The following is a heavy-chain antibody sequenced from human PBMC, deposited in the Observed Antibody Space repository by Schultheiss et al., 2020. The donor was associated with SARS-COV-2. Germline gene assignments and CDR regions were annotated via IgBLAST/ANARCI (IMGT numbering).Heavy chain of an antibody. D-gene: IGHD1-26*01. CDR3: AKDQMSPNSGSYYRQGIDY. CDR1: GFTFSSYD. V-gene: IGHV3-13*05. CDR2: IGTAGDP. Sequence: GGSLRLSCAASGFTFSSYDMHWVRQATGKGLEWVSAIGTAGDPYYPGSVKGRFTISRENAKNSLYLQMNSLRAGDTAVYYCAKDQMSPNSGSYYRQGIDYWGQGTLVTVSS. J-gene: IGHJ4*02.